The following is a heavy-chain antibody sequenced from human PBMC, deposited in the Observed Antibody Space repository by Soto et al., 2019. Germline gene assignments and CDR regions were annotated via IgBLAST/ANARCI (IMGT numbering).Heavy chain of an antibody. V-gene: IGHV3-30*18. CDR1: GFTFSDYA. CDR2: VSHDGRIT. CDR3: AKVGRQWMVTSDFNY. J-gene: IGHJ4*02. D-gene: IGHD6-19*01. Sequence: VQLVESGGGVVQPGRSLRLSCAASGFTFSDYAMHWVRQAPGKGLEWVAVVSHDGRITHYADSVKGRFTIARDSSKNTVSLEMTSLRAEDTAVYYCAKVGRQWMVTSDFNYWGQGALVTVSS.